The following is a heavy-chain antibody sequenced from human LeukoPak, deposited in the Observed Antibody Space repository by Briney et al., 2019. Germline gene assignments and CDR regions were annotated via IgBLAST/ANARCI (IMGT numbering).Heavy chain of an antibody. Sequence: SSGTLSLTCTVSGGSISSYYWSWIRQPPGKGLEWIGYIYYSGSTNCNPPLKSRVTISVDTSKNQFSLKLSSVTAADTAVYYCARGYDSSGYEYFDYWGQGTLVTVSS. CDR2: IYYSGST. V-gene: IGHV4-59*01. D-gene: IGHD3-22*01. CDR3: ARGYDSSGYEYFDY. J-gene: IGHJ4*02. CDR1: GGSISSYY.